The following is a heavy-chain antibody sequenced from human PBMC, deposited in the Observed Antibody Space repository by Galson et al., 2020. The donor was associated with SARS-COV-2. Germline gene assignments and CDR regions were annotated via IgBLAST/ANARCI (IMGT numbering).Heavy chain of an antibody. J-gene: IGHJ3*02. CDR1: GFTFSNYY. D-gene: IGHD2-2*01. CDR3: PVLGHCSTTVCCDAFDS. CDR2: IKQDGSEK. V-gene: IGHV3-7*01. Sequence: GESLKISCVASGFTFSNYYMTWVRQTPGKGLEWVANIKQDGSEKNYVDSVKGRFTISRDNAKNSLYLQMSRLRAEDTAVYHWPVLGHCSTTVCCDAFDSWGQGTMVTVSS.